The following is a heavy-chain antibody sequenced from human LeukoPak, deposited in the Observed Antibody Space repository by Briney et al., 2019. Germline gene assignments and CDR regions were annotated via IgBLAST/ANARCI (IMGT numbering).Heavy chain of an antibody. J-gene: IGHJ4*02. CDR2: ISAYNGNT. CDR1: GYTFTSYG. D-gene: IGHD6-13*01. V-gene: IGHV1-18*01. Sequence: GASVKVSCKASGYTFTSYGISWVRQAPGQGLEWMGWISAYNGNTNYAQKLQGRVTMTTDTSTSTAYMELRSLRSEDTAVYYCAREGSSSWSWPFDYWGQGTLVTVSS. CDR3: AREGSSSWSWPFDY.